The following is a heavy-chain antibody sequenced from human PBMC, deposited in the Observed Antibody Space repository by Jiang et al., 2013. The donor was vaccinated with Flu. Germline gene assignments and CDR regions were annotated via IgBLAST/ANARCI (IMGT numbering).Heavy chain of an antibody. V-gene: IGHV6-1*01. D-gene: IGHD3-10*01. CDR1: GDSVSSNSAA. J-gene: IGHJ4*02. CDR3: ARVWFGELLYAFDY. CDR2: QYYRSKWYS. Sequence: AISGDSVSSNSAAWTGSGSPHREALSGWEGQYYRSKWYSDYAVSVKSRITINPDTSKNQFSLQLNSVTPEDTAVYYCARVWFGELLYAFDYWGQGTLVTVSS.